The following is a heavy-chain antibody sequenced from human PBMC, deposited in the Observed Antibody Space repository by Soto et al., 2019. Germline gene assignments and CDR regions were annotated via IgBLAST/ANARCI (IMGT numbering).Heavy chain of an antibody. CDR3: AREESLPVDTAMVRRAGAFDI. V-gene: IGHV3-21*01. J-gene: IGHJ3*02. CDR2: ISSSSSYI. D-gene: IGHD5-18*01. Sequence: VSLRLSCAASGFTFSSYSMNWVRQAPGKGLEWVSSISSSSSYIYYADSVKGRFTISRDNAKNSLYLQMNSLRAEDTAVYYCAREESLPVDTAMVRRAGAFDIWGQGTMVTVSS. CDR1: GFTFSSYS.